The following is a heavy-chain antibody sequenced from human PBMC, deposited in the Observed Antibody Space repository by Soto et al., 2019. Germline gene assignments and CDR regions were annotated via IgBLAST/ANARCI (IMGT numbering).Heavy chain of an antibody. Sequence: PSETLSLTCTVSGGSISSGVYYWNWMRQPTGKDLEWVGYIYFSRSTYYNPSLKSRVIISLDTSKNQFSLKLSSVTAADTAVYYCARELTGYRFGPGEVYWGQGTQVTVSS. D-gene: IGHD5-18*01. CDR2: IYFSRST. CDR3: ARELTGYRFGPGEVY. J-gene: IGHJ4*02. V-gene: IGHV4-30-4*01. CDR1: GGSISSGVYY.